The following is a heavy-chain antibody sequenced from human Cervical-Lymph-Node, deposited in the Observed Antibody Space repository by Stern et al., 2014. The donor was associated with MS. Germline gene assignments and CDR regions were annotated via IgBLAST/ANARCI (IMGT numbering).Heavy chain of an antibody. CDR1: GGTFRRYV. J-gene: IGHJ5*01. D-gene: IGHD2-2*01. Sequence: QVQLVQSGAGVRKPGSSVKVSCTASGGTFRRYVFSWMRQAPGHGPEWMGGISTIFNKSHYAQKWQGRVTMTTDESTSTVYMDLSSLRSDDTAVYVCAKERGTTYGFDLWGQGTLVTVSS. CDR3: AKERGTTYGFDL. CDR2: ISTIFNKS. V-gene: IGHV1-69*05.